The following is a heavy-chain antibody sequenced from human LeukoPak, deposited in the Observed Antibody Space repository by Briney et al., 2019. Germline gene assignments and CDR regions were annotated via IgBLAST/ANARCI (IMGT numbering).Heavy chain of an antibody. D-gene: IGHD5-12*01. CDR2: ITSSSSFI. J-gene: IGHJ3*02. V-gene: IGHV3-21*01. CDR1: GFTFSSYA. Sequence: PGGSLRLSCAASGFTFSSYAMHWVRQAPGKGLEWVSSITSSSSFIYYADSVKGRFTISRDNARNSLYLQMNSLRAEDTAVYYCARGAGGYDWNDAFDIWGQGTMVTVSS. CDR3: ARGAGGYDWNDAFDI.